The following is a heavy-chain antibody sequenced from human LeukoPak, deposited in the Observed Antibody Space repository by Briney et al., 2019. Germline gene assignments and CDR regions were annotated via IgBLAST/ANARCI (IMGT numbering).Heavy chain of an antibody. J-gene: IGHJ3*02. CDR1: GFSFSSYG. CDR2: ISDSGDRP. Sequence: GGSLRLSCAPSGFSFSSYGMSWVRQAPGRGLEWVSGISDSGDRPYSAHPVKGRFTISRDTSKNTLLLQMTSLRAKDTAVYYWANSQGWFNAAFHIGGQGTMVTVSS. CDR3: ANSQGWFNAAFHI. V-gene: IGHV3-23*01. D-gene: IGHD6-19*01.